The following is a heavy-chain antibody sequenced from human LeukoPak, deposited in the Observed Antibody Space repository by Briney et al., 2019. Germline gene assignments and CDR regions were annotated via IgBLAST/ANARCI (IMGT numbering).Heavy chain of an antibody. CDR3: ATTRGVITLDGYHYYIDV. D-gene: IGHD3-10*01. V-gene: IGHV4-34*01. Sequence: SETLSLTCAVYGGSFSDFYCTWLRQPPGKGLEWIGEINHSGNTKYNPSLKSRVTILLDTSKNLFSLKVRSVTAADTAVYYCATTRGVITLDGYHYYIDVWGKGTTVTVSS. J-gene: IGHJ6*03. CDR2: INHSGNT. CDR1: GGSFSDFY.